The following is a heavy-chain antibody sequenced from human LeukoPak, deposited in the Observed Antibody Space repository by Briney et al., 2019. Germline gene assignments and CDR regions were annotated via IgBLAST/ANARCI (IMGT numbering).Heavy chain of an antibody. CDR3: ARSEVGATYDY. J-gene: IGHJ4*02. Sequence: GGSLRLSCAASGFTFRSFSMNWVRQAPGKGLEWVSSISSDSSYIFYADSVKGRFTISRDNAKNSLYLQMNSLRAEDTAVYYCARSEVGATYDYWGQGTLVTVSS. D-gene: IGHD1-26*01. V-gene: IGHV3-21*01. CDR2: ISSDSSYI. CDR1: GFTFRSFS.